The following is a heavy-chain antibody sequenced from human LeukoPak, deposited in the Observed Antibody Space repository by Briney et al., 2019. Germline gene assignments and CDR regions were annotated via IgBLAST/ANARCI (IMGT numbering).Heavy chain of an antibody. Sequence: QTGGSLRLSCAASGFTVSNNYMSWVRQAPGKGLEWVSVIYTGGSTYYADSVKGRFTISRDNSKNTLFLQMNSLRAEDTAVYYCARDRESSSSWDYWGQGTLVTVSS. CDR2: IYTGGST. J-gene: IGHJ4*02. D-gene: IGHD6-13*01. CDR3: ARDRESSSSWDY. CDR1: GFTVSNNY. V-gene: IGHV3-53*01.